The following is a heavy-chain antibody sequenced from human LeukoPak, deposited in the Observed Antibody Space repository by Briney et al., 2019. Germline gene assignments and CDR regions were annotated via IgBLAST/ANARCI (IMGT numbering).Heavy chain of an antibody. CDR2: TYYRSKWYN. D-gene: IGHD5-24*01. V-gene: IGHV6-1*01. J-gene: IGHJ6*02. CDR3: ARDQIEMATIIDYYYGMDV. Sequence: SQTLSLTCAISGDSVSRNSAAWNWIRQSPSRGLEWLGRTYYRSKWYNDYAVSVKSRITLNPDTSKNQFSLQLNSVTPEDTAVYYCARDQIEMATIIDYYYGMDVWGQGTTVTVSS. CDR1: GDSVSRNSAA.